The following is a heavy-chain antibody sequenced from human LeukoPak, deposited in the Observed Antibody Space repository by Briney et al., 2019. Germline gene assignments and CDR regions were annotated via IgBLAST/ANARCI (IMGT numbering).Heavy chain of an antibody. J-gene: IGHJ4*02. CDR2: ISGSGGST. CDR1: GFTFSSYA. CDR3: AKAPGGYQDY. D-gene: IGHD3-22*01. V-gene: IGHV3-23*01. Sequence: GGSLRPSCAASGFTFSSYAMSWVRQAPGKGLEWVSAISGSGGSTYYVDSVKGRFTISRDNSKNTLYLQMNSLRAEDTAVYYCAKAPGGYQDYWGQGTLVTVSS.